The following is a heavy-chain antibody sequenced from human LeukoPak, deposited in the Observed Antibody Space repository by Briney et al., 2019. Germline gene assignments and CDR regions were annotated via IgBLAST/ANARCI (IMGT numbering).Heavy chain of an antibody. CDR1: GGSISSSNW. Sequence: PSGTLSLTCAVSGGSISSSNWWSWVRQPPGKGLEWIGEIYHTGNINYNPSLKSRATISVDKSKNQFSLKLSSVTAADTAVYYCARVGYSYVAFDIWGQGTMVTVSS. D-gene: IGHD5-18*01. J-gene: IGHJ3*02. CDR3: ARVGYSYVAFDI. CDR2: IYHTGNI. V-gene: IGHV4-4*02.